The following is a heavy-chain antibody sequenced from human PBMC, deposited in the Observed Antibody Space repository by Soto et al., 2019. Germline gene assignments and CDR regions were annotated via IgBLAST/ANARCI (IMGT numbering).Heavy chain of an antibody. V-gene: IGHV5-51*01. J-gene: IGHJ4*02. CDR3: ARHRRDVYNRFDY. D-gene: IGHD1-1*01. Sequence: GGSLKISCKSSVYMLTNYWIGWVRQMPGKGLEWMGIIYPADSDTIYSPSFQGQVIISADTSLNTAYLQWSSLKASDTAMYYCARHRRDVYNRFDYWGQGTPVTVSS. CDR2: IYPADSDT. CDR1: VYMLTNYW.